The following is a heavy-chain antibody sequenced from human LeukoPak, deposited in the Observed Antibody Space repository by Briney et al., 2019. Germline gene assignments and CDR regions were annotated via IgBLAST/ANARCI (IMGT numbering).Heavy chain of an antibody. CDR3: ARVGCSPISCHTWFDP. V-gene: IGHV1-8*03. CDR1: GYTFTSYD. Sequence: ASVKVSCKASGYTFTSYDMHWVRQATGQGLEWMGWMNPANGNTVYARKFQGRVTITRYISISTAYMELSSLRSEDTAVYYCARVGCSPISCHTWFDPWGQGTLVILSS. CDR2: MNPANGNT. D-gene: IGHD2-2*01. J-gene: IGHJ5*02.